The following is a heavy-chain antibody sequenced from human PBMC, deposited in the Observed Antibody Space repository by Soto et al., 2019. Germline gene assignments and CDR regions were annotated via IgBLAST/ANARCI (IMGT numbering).Heavy chain of an antibody. J-gene: IGHJ6*02. V-gene: IGHV3-48*01. CDR2: ISSSSGTI. Sequence: GGSLRLSCAASGFTVSSNYMSWVRQAPGKGLEWVSYISSSSGTIYYADSVKGRFTVSRENAKNSLYLQMNSLRAGDTAVYYCARGGGGNYGGYYYHGMDVWGQGTTVTVSS. CDR3: ARGGGGNYGGYYYHGMDV. CDR1: GFTVSSNY. D-gene: IGHD2-21*01.